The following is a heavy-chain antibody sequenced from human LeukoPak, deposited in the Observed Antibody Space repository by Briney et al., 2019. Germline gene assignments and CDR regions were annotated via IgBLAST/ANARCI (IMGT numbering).Heavy chain of an antibody. CDR3: ARVPSSGWFPLDY. D-gene: IGHD6-19*01. J-gene: IGHJ4*02. V-gene: IGHV3-21*01. CDR2: ISSSSSYI. Sequence: GGSLRLSCAASGFTFSSYSMNWVRQAPGKGLEWVSSISSSSSYIYYADSVKGRFTISRDNAKNSLYLHMNSLRAEDTAVYYCARVPSSGWFPLDYWGQGTLVTVSS. CDR1: GFTFSSYS.